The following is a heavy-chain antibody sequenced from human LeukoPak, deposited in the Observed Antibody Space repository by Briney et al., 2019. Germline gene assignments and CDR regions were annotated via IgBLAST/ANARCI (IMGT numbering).Heavy chain of an antibody. CDR2: ISGSSGST. Sequence: PPGGSLRLSCAASGFSLSSYAMSWVRQAPGKGPEWVSVISGSSGSTYYADSVKGRFTISRDNSKNTLYLQMNSLRADDTAVYYCASEIAAGDYWGQGTLVTVSS. CDR1: GFSLSSYA. D-gene: IGHD6-13*01. J-gene: IGHJ4*02. V-gene: IGHV3-23*01. CDR3: ASEIAAGDY.